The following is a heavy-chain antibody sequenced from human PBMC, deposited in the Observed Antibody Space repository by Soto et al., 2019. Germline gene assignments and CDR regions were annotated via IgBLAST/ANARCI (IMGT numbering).Heavy chain of an antibody. CDR1: GFTFSSYA. V-gene: IGHV3-23*01. D-gene: IGHD4-17*01. CDR3: AKHDYGDPYYYYYMDV. CDR2: ISGSGGST. Sequence: GGSLRLSCAASGFTFSSYAMSWVRQAPGKGLEWVSAISGSGGSTYYADSVKGRFTISRDNSKNTLYLQMNSLRAEDTAVYYSAKHDYGDPYYYYYMDVGGKGTTVTVS. J-gene: IGHJ6*03.